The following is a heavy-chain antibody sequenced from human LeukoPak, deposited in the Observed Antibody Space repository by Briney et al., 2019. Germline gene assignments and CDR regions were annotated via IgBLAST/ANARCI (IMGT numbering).Heavy chain of an antibody. CDR2: IIPIFGTA. D-gene: IGHD2-2*02. CDR1: GGTFSSYA. V-gene: IGHV1-69*05. Sequence: SVKVSCKASGGTFSSYAISWVRQAPGQGLEWMGGIIPIFGTANYAQKFQGRVTITTDESTSTAYMELSSLRSEDTAVYYCANTRPDYYYMDVWGKGTMVTVSS. CDR3: ANTRPDYYYMDV. J-gene: IGHJ6*03.